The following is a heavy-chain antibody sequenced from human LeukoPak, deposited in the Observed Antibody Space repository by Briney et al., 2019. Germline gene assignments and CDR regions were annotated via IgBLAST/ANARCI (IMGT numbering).Heavy chain of an antibody. J-gene: IGHJ3*02. CDR1: GYSISSGYY. D-gene: IGHD3-22*01. V-gene: IGHV4-38-2*02. CDR2: IYYSGST. CDR3: ARRGYYSVGAFDI. Sequence: KSSETLSLTCTVSGYSISSGYYWGWIRQPPGKGLEWIGSIYYSGSTYYNPSLKSRVTISVDTSKNQFSLKLSSVTAADTAVYYCARRGYYSVGAFDIWGQGTMVTVSS.